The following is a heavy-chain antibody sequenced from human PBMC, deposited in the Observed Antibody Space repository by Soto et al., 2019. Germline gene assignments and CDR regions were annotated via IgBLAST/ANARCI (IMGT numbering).Heavy chain of an antibody. CDR2: ISYDGNNK. J-gene: IGHJ4*02. CDR1: GFTFSNYG. Sequence: GGSLRLSCAASGFTFSNYGIHWVHQAPGKGLEWVAVISYDGNNKYYAESVKGRFTISRDNSKNTLYLQMNSLRAEDSSLYYCAKDWGYYGSGSSYFDYWGQGTLVTVSS. D-gene: IGHD3-10*01. V-gene: IGHV3-30*18. CDR3: AKDWGYYGSGSSYFDY.